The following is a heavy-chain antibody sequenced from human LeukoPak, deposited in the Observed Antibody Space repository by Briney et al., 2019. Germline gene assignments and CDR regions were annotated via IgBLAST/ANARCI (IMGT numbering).Heavy chain of an antibody. Sequence: SETLSLTCTVSGGSISSYYWSWIRQPPGKGLGWIGYIYYSGSTNYNPSLKSRVTISVDTSKNQFSLKLSSVTAADTAVYYCARGWDYDILTFDYWGQGTLVTVSS. CDR1: GGSISSYY. V-gene: IGHV4-59*01. CDR2: IYYSGST. CDR3: ARGWDYDILTFDY. J-gene: IGHJ4*02. D-gene: IGHD3-9*01.